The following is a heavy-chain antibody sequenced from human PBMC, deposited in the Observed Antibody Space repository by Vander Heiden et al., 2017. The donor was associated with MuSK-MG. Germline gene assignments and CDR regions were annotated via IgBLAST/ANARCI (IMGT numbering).Heavy chain of an antibody. Sequence: EVHLVESGGGLVQPGGSLRLSCAASGFTFRNAWMTGVRQAPGKGLEWVGRISSKADGGTADNAAPAKGRFSISRDDSKSTLYVQMNSLKTEDTAVYYCTTISIGGYWGPGTLVTVSS. CDR1: GFTFRNAW. CDR2: ISSKADGGTA. V-gene: IGHV3-15*01. D-gene: IGHD3-16*01. CDR3: TTISIGGY. J-gene: IGHJ4*02.